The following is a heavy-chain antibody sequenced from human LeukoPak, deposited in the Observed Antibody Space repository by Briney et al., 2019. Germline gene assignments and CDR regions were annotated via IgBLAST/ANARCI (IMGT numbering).Heavy chain of an antibody. CDR3: ARAGNTRFDY. D-gene: IGHD2/OR15-2a*01. CDR2: ISGSDGST. J-gene: IGHJ4*02. Sequence: GGSLRLSCAASGFTLSSYAMSWVRQAPGKGLEWVSGISGSDGSTYYADSVKGRFTISRDNSKNTLYLQMNSLRAEDTAVYYCARAGNTRFDYWGQGTLVTVSS. V-gene: IGHV3-23*01. CDR1: GFTLSSYA.